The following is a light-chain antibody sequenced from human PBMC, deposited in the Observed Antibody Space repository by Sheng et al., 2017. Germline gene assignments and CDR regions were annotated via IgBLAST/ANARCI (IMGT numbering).Light chain of an antibody. J-gene: IGKJ1*01. CDR1: QGISSY. Sequence: DIQLTQSPSFLSASVGDRVTITCRASQGISSYLAWYQQEPGKAPKLLIYAASTLRSGVPSRFSGSGFGTEFALTISSLQPEDLATYYCQQVNNDPPTFGRRTKV. CDR2: AAS. CDR3: QQVNNDPPT. V-gene: IGKV1-9*01.